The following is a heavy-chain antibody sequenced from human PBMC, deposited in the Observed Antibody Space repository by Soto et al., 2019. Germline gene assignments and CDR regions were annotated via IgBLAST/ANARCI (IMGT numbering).Heavy chain of an antibody. CDR2: IYYSGST. CDR1: GGSISSSSYY. V-gene: IGHV4-39*01. CDR3: ARHEGNYDFWSGRSSTGHGDYFDY. Sequence: QLQLQESGPGLVKPSETLSLTCTVSGGSISSSSYYWGWIRQPPGKGLEWIGSIYYSGSTYYNPSLKSRVTISVDTSKNQFSLKLSSVTAADTAVYYCARHEGNYDFWSGRSSTGHGDYFDYWGQGTLVTVSS. J-gene: IGHJ4*02. D-gene: IGHD3-3*01.